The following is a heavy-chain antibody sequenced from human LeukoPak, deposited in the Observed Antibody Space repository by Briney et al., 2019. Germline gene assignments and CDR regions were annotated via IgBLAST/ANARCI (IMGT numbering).Heavy chain of an antibody. CDR3: AKDDYGDYGLENIDY. D-gene: IGHD4-17*01. J-gene: IGHJ4*02. CDR1: GFTFSSYS. Sequence: GGSLRLSCAASGFTFSSYSMNWVRQAPGKGLEWVAVISYDGSNKYYADSVKGRFTISRDNSKNTLYLQMNSLRAEDTAVYYCAKDDYGDYGLENIDYWGQGTLVTVSS. V-gene: IGHV3-30*18. CDR2: ISYDGSNK.